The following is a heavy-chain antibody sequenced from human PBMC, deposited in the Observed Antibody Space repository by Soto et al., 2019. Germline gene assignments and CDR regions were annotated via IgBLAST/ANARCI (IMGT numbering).Heavy chain of an antibody. CDR1: GGSISSGGYY. Sequence: QVQLQESGPGLVKPSQTLSLTCTVSGGSISSGGYYWSWIRQHPGKGLEWIGYIYYSGSTYYNPSLESRVTISVDTSKNQFSLKLSSVTAADTAVYYCARGVVKYDILTGDSYYFDYWGQGTLVTVSS. V-gene: IGHV4-31*03. CDR3: ARGVVKYDILTGDSYYFDY. D-gene: IGHD3-9*01. J-gene: IGHJ4*02. CDR2: IYYSGST.